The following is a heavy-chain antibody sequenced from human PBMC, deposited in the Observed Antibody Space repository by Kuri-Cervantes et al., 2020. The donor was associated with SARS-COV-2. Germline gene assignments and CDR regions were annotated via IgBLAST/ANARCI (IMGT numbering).Heavy chain of an antibody. J-gene: IGHJ4*02. D-gene: IGHD4-23*01. CDR3: ARTKRSTVVTPSVPYFDY. Sequence: ESLKISCAVYGGSFSGYYWGWIRQPPGKGLEWIGSICHSGSTYYNPSLKSRVTISVDTSKNQFSLKLSSVTAADTAVYYCARTKRSTVVTPSVPYFDYWGQGTLVTVSS. CDR1: GGSFSGYY. CDR2: ICHSGST. V-gene: IGHV4-38-2*01.